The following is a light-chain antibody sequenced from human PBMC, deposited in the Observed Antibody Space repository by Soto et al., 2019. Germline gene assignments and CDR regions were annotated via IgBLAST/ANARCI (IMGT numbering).Light chain of an antibody. CDR1: QSVDSY. CDR2: GAS. V-gene: IGKV3-15*01. CDR3: QQYNNWPTWT. J-gene: IGKJ1*01. Sequence: IVLTKSVTTLSLSPGERATLSCRASQSVDSYLAWYQQKPGQAPRLLIYGASTRATGIPARFSGSGSGTEFTLTISSLQSEDFAVYYCQQYNNWPTWTFGQGTKVDIK.